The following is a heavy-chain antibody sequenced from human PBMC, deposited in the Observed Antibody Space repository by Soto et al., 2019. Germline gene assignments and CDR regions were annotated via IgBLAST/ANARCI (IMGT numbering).Heavy chain of an antibody. CDR3: TRDWELPRFDS. Sequence: SETLSLTCNVSGASIDKFYWSWIRQPAGKGLECIGHIYSSGLTHYNPSLRSRVTMSVDSSKSQFSLKLTSVTAADTAVYYCTRDWELPRFDSWGPGTLVTVSS. CDR2: IYSSGLT. CDR1: GASIDKFY. D-gene: IGHD1-7*01. V-gene: IGHV4-4*07. J-gene: IGHJ4*02.